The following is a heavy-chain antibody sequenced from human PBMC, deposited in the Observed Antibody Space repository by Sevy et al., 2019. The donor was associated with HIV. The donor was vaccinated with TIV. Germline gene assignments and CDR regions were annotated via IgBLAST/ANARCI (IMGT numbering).Heavy chain of an antibody. V-gene: IGHV4-59*01. Sequence: SETLSLTCTVSGGSISSYYWSWIRQPPGKGLEWIGYIYYSGSTNYNPSLKSRVTISVDTSKNQFSLKLSSVTAADTAMYYCARALSVVDSSYFDYWGQGTLVTVSS. CDR2: IYYSGST. CDR3: ARALSVVDSSYFDY. D-gene: IGHD3-22*01. CDR1: GGSISSYY. J-gene: IGHJ4*02.